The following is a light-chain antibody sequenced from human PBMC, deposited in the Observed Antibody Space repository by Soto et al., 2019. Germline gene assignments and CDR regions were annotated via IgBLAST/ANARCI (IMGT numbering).Light chain of an antibody. CDR3: HQYNSWPPGT. CDR1: QSVSNY. V-gene: IGKV3D-15*01. Sequence: EIVLTQSPATLSLSPGERATLSCRASQSVSNYLAWYQQKPGQAPRLLIYGASSRATGIPDRFSGSGSGTEFTLTISSLQSEDFALYYCHQYNSWPPGTFGQGTKVDIK. J-gene: IGKJ2*01. CDR2: GAS.